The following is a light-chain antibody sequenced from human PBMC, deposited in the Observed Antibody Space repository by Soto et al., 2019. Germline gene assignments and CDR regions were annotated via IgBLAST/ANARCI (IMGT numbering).Light chain of an antibody. Sequence: EIVMTQSPDTLSVSPGEGATLSCRVSQSISSYLAWYQHRPGQAPRLLIYHTSLRAAGIPARFSASGSGTDFTLTIGDLQPEDFALYYCHQRQSWPRTFGQGTKVDIK. CDR1: QSISSY. J-gene: IGKJ1*01. CDR3: HQRQSWPRT. V-gene: IGKV3D-15*03. CDR2: HTS.